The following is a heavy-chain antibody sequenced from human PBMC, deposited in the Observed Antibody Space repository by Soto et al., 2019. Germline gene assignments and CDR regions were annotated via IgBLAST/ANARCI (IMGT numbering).Heavy chain of an antibody. CDR2: IYYSGST. J-gene: IGHJ6*03. CDR3: ARARAKGGNSSGTIYYHFFMDV. CDR1: GGSISSYY. V-gene: IGHV4-59*01. D-gene: IGHD6-19*01. Sequence: SETLSLTCTVSGGSISSYYWSWIRQPPGKGLEWIGYIYYSGSTNYNPSLKSRVTISVDTSKNQFSLKLSSVTAADTAVYYCARARAKGGNSSGTIYYHFFMDVWGKGTTVTVSS.